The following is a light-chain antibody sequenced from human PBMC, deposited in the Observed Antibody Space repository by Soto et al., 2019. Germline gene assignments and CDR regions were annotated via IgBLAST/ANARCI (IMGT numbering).Light chain of an antibody. J-gene: IGKJ1*01. V-gene: IGKV3-20*01. CDR3: QQYDKWPRT. Sequence: EIVLTQSPGTLSLSPGEIATLSFSASQSVSSSYLAWYQQKPGQAPRLLIYGASARATGIPDRFSGGGSGAEYTLTISSLQSEDFAVYYCQQYDKWPRTFGQGTKVDIK. CDR2: GAS. CDR1: QSVSSSY.